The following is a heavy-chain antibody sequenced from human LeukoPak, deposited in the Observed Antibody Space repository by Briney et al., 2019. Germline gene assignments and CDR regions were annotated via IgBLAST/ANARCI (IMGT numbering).Heavy chain of an antibody. D-gene: IGHD3-16*02. Sequence: GGSLRLSCAASGFTFSSYWMSWVRQAPGKGLEWVANIKRDGSEKYYVDSVKGRFTISRDNAKNSLYLQMNSLRAEDTAVYYCARDRGRYDYVWGSYRYIPLNFDYWGQGTLVTVSS. CDR3: ARDRGRYDYVWGSYRYIPLNFDY. V-gene: IGHV3-7*01. J-gene: IGHJ4*02. CDR1: GFTFSSYW. CDR2: IKRDGSEK.